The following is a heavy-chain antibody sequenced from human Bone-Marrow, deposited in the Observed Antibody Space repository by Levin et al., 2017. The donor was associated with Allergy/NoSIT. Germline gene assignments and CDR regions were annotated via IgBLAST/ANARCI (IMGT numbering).Heavy chain of an antibody. V-gene: IGHV3-9*01. CDR3: ARAKGRTGYWYFDH. CDR2: ISWNGGNI. CDR1: GFTFDDNA. D-gene: IGHD2-8*02. Sequence: SLKISCAASGFTFDDNAMHWVRQAPGKGLEWVSGISWNGGNIGYADSVKGRFTISRDNAKNSLHLEMNSVRAEDTALYYCARAKGRTGYWYFDHWGRGTLVTVSS. J-gene: IGHJ2*01.